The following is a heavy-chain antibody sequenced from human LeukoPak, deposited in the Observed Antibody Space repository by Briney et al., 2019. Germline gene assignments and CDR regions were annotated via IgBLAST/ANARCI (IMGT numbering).Heavy chain of an antibody. D-gene: IGHD3-9*01. Sequence: ASVKVSCKASGYTFTSYGISWVRQAPGQGLEWMGWISAYNGNTNYAQKLQGRVTMTTDTSTSTAYMELRSLRSDDTAVYYCARVGDILTGYYEEGIDYWGQGTLVTVSS. CDR2: ISAYNGNT. CDR1: GYTFTSYG. CDR3: ARVGDILTGYYEEGIDY. J-gene: IGHJ4*02. V-gene: IGHV1-18*01.